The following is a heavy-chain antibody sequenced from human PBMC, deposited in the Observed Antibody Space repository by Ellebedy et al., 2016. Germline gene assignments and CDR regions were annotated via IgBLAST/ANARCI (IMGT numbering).Heavy chain of an antibody. CDR1: GFTFSSYA. V-gene: IGHV3-23*01. D-gene: IGHD4-17*01. CDR3: AKDLDYGDYPNWYFDL. J-gene: IGHJ2*01. CDR2: ISGSGGST. Sequence: GESLKISCAASGFTFSSYAMSWVRQAPGKGLEWVSAISGSGGSTYYADSVKGRFTISRDNSKNTLYLQMNSLRAEDTAVYYCAKDLDYGDYPNWYFDLWGRGTLVTVSS.